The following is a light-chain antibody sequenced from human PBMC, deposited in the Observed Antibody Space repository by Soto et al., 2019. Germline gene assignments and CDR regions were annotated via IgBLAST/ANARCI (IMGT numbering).Light chain of an antibody. Sequence: EIVMTQSPATLSVSPRERATLSCRASQSVSSNLAWYQQKPGQAPRLLIYGASTRATGIPARFSGSGSGTEFTLTISSLQSEDFAVYYCQQYNNWPQRTFGQGTKVEIK. CDR1: QSVSSN. CDR2: GAS. CDR3: QQYNNWPQRT. V-gene: IGKV3-15*01. J-gene: IGKJ1*01.